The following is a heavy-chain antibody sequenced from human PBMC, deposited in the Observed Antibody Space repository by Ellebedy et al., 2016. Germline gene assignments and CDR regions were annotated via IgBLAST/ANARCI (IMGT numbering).Heavy chain of an antibody. Sequence: SETLSLXXTVSGGSISSSSDYWGWIRQPPGKGLEWIGSIYYRGSTYYNSSLKSRVTISVDTSKNQFSLKLSSVTAADTAVYYCAREPHCSSTSCYFDYWGQGTLVTVSS. CDR3: AREPHCSSTSCYFDY. CDR2: IYYRGST. V-gene: IGHV4-39*07. J-gene: IGHJ4*02. D-gene: IGHD2-2*01. CDR1: GGSISSSSDY.